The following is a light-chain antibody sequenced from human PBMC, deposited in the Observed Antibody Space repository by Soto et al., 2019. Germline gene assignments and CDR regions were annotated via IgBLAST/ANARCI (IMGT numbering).Light chain of an antibody. CDR2: EVS. V-gene: IGLV2-8*01. CDR1: NSDVGGYNY. CDR3: SSYAGSNIYV. Sequence: QSALTQPPSASGSPGQSVTISCTGTNSDVGGYNYVSWYRQYPGKAPKLMIYEVSERPSGVPDRFSGSKSGNTASLAVSGLQAEDEAGYYCSSYAGSNIYVFGTGTKVNV. J-gene: IGLJ1*01.